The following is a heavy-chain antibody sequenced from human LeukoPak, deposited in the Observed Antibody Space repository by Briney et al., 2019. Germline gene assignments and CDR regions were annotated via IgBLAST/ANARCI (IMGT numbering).Heavy chain of an antibody. D-gene: IGHD3-22*01. CDR2: ISGSGGST. J-gene: IGHJ4*02. V-gene: IGHV3-23*01. CDR1: GFTFSSYA. Sequence: GGSLRLSCAASGFTFSSYAMSWVRQAPGKGLEWVSAISGSGGSTYYADSVKGRFTISRDNSKNTLYLQMNSLRAEDTAVYYCANQSMIVTSRYFDYWGQGTLVTVSS. CDR3: ANQSMIVTSRYFDY.